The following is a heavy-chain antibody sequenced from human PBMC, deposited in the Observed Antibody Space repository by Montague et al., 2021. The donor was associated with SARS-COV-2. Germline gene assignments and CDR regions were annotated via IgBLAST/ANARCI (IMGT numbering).Heavy chain of an antibody. CDR1: GGSISRGGYY. CDR3: ASALEYGNASGYFDY. J-gene: IGHJ4*02. Sequence: TLSLTCTVSGGSISRGGYYYTWIRQYPGKGLEWIGNIHDTGRTNYKSSLRSRITMSVDTSKNQFSLKLTSVTAADTAVYYCASALEYGNASGYFDYWGQGTLVTVSS. CDR2: IHDTGRT. D-gene: IGHD1-1*01. V-gene: IGHV4-31*03.